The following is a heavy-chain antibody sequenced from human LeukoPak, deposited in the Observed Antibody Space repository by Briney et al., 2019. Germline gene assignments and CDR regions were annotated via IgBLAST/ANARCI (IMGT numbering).Heavy chain of an antibody. V-gene: IGHV3-48*01. CDR1: GFTFSSYS. J-gene: IGHJ3*02. CDR3: ARALGYCSGGSCYSGAFDI. CDR2: ISSSSSTI. D-gene: IGHD2-15*01. Sequence: GGSLRLSCAASGFTFSSYSMNWVRQAPGKGLEWVSYISSSSSTIYYADSVKGRFTISRDNAKNSLYLQMNSLRAEDTAGYYCARALGYCSGGSCYSGAFDIWGQGTMVTVSS.